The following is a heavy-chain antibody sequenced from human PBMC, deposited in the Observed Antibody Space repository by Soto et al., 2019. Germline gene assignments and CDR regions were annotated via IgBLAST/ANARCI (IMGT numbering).Heavy chain of an antibody. CDR2: IDPSDSYT. J-gene: IGHJ4*02. V-gene: IGHV5-10-1*01. D-gene: IGHD3-22*01. CDR1: GYPFTSYW. Sequence: GESLKISCRGSGYPFTSYWISWVRQMPGKGLEWMGRIDPSDSYTNYSPSFQGHVTISADKSVSTTSLQWSSLKASDTAIYYCARHYYYASSGYFDYWGQGTLVTVSS. CDR3: ARHYYYASSGYFDY.